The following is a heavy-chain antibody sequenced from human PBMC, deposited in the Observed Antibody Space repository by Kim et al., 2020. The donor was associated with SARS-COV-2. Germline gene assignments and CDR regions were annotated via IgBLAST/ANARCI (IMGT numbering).Heavy chain of an antibody. CDR1: GFTFSSYA. CDR3: AKRGGSGSGTHYGMDV. V-gene: IGHV3-23*01. CDR2: ISGSGGST. Sequence: GGSLRLSCAASGFTFSSYAMSWVRQAPGKGLEWVSAISGSGGSTYYADSVKGRFTITRDNSKNTLYLQMNSLRAEDTAVYYCAKRGGSGSGTHYGMDVWGQGTTLTVSS. D-gene: IGHD3-10*01. J-gene: IGHJ6*02.